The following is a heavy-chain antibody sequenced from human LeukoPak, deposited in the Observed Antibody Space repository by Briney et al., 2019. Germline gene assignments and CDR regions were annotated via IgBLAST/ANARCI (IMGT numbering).Heavy chain of an antibody. V-gene: IGHV3-23*01. CDR2: ISGSGGST. CDR1: EFTFSSYA. CDR3: ARDFEAHDLRPIGY. J-gene: IGHJ4*02. D-gene: IGHD3-3*01. Sequence: GGSLRLSCAASEFTFSSYAMSWVRQAPGKGLEWVSAISGSGGSTYYADSVKGRFTISRDNSKNTLYLQMNSLRAEDTAVYYCARDFEAHDLRPIGYWGQGTLVTVSS.